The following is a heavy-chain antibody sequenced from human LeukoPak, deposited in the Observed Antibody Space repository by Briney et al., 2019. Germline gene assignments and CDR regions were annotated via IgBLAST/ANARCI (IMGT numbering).Heavy chain of an antibody. CDR2: ISSSSSTI. D-gene: IGHD3-22*01. V-gene: IGHV3-48*01. Sequence: GGSLRLSCAASGFTFSSHSMNWVRQAPGKGLEWVSYISSSSSTIYYADSVKGRFPISRDNAKNSLYLQMNSLRAEDTAVYYCAKGGITMIVVVITPIQHWGQGTLVTVSS. CDR3: AKGGITMIVVVITPIQH. J-gene: IGHJ1*01. CDR1: GFTFSSHS.